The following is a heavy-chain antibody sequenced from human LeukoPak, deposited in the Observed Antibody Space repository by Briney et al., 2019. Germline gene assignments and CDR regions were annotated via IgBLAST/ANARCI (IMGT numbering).Heavy chain of an antibody. D-gene: IGHD6-25*01. CDR2: IYYTGSN. V-gene: IGHV4-59*08. CDR3: ARGSAFDI. J-gene: IGHJ3*02. Sequence: SETLSLTCTVSGGSINGYYWSWIRQPPGKGLEWIGYIYYTGSNNYNPSLKSRLTISVDTSMSQFSLKLSSVTAADTAVYYCARGSAFDIWGQGTMVTVSS. CDR1: GGSINGYY.